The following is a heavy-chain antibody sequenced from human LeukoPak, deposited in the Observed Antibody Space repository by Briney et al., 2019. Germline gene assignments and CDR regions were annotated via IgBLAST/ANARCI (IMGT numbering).Heavy chain of an antibody. V-gene: IGHV4-31*11. D-gene: IGHD2-21*01. CDR3: ARGIAKSRLFDY. CDR2: IYYSGST. J-gene: IGHJ4*02. CDR1: GGSISSGGYY. Sequence: SETLSLTCAVSGGSISSGGYYWSWIRQHPGKGLEWIGYIYYSGSTYYNPSLKSRVTISVDTSKNQFSLKLSSVTAADTAVYYCARGIAKSRLFDYWGQGTLVTVSS.